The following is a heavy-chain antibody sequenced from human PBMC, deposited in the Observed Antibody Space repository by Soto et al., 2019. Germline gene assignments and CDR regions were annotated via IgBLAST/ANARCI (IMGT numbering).Heavy chain of an antibody. D-gene: IGHD2-21*01. J-gene: IGHJ4*02. CDR1: GFAVSSYS. Sequence: GGSLRLSCAASGFAVSSYSMHWVRQAPGKGLEWVAAMSFDGNSKYFADSVKGRFKISRDTSKNTWSLEMGSLGVEDSALYHCTRGRSMIANDDFEYWGQGTQVTVSS. V-gene: IGHV3-30-3*01. CDR3: TRGRSMIANDDFEY. CDR2: MSFDGNSK.